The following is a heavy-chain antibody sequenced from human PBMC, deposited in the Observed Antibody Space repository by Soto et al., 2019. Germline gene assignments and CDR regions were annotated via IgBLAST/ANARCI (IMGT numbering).Heavy chain of an antibody. V-gene: IGHV3-21*01. Sequence: PGESLKISCAASGFTFSSYTMNWVRQAPGKGLEWVSSTSSGSGYIYYADSLKGRFTISRDNAKNSLYLQMNSLRAEDTAVYFCARLRYSSGEKWFDPWGQGTLVTVSS. J-gene: IGHJ5*02. D-gene: IGHD6-19*01. CDR1: GFTFSSYT. CDR2: TSSGSGYI. CDR3: ARLRYSSGEKWFDP.